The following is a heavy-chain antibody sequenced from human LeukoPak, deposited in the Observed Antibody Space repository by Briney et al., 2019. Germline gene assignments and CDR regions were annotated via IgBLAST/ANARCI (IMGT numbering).Heavy chain of an antibody. CDR2: INPKNGGT. CDR3: ARRGAYFDY. J-gene: IGHJ4*02. V-gene: IGHV1-2*02. CDR1: GYSFTGYY. Sequence: ASVKVSCMTSGYSFTGYYMHWVRQAPGQGLEWKGWINPKNGGTNYPQKFQGRVTMTTDTSVGTAYMELSSLASDDTAVYYCARRGAYFDYWGQGTLVTVSS.